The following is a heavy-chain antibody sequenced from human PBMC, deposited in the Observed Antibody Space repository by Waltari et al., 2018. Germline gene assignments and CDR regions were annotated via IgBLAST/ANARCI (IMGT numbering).Heavy chain of an antibody. CDR3: AREGSGGTYFDY. CDR2: IYYSGST. J-gene: IGHJ4*02. Sequence: QVQLQESGPGLVKPSETLSLTCTVSGGSISSPYWSWIRQPPGKGLEWIGYIYYSGSTNYNPSLKSRVTISVDTSKNQFSLKLSSVTAADTAVYYCAREGSGGTYFDYWGQGTLVTVSS. D-gene: IGHD2-15*01. CDR1: GGSISSPY. V-gene: IGHV4-59*11.